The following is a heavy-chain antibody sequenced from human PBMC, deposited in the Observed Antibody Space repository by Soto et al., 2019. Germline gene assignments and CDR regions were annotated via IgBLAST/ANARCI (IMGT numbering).Heavy chain of an antibody. D-gene: IGHD3-10*01. Sequence: PGGSLRLSCAASGFIFRSYSMNWVRQAPGKGLEWVSVIYSGGSTYYADPVKGRFTISRDSSKNTLYLQMNSLRAEDTAVYYCARDFMIGGVIRDAFDIWGQGTMVTVSS. CDR2: IYSGGST. CDR3: ARDFMIGGVIRDAFDI. CDR1: GFIFRSYS. V-gene: IGHV3-66*01. J-gene: IGHJ3*02.